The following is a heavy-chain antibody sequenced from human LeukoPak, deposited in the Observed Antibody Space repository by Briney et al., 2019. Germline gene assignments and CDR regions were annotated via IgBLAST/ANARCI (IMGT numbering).Heavy chain of an antibody. CDR3: ARDPGAFPYFFDC. CDR2: ISGSGGST. Sequence: GGSLRLSCAASGFTFSNYGMSWVRQAPGKGLEWVSAISGSGGSTYYADSVKGRFTISRDNSKNTLYLQMNSLRVEDTAVYFCARDPGAFPYFFDCWGQGTLVTVSS. V-gene: IGHV3-23*01. CDR1: GFTFSNYG. J-gene: IGHJ4*02. D-gene: IGHD4/OR15-4a*01.